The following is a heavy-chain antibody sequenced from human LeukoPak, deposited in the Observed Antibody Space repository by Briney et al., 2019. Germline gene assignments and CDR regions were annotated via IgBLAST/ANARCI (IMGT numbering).Heavy chain of an antibody. D-gene: IGHD3-10*01. Sequence: SETLSLTCTVSGGSNSSYYWSWIRQPPGKGLEWIGYIYYSGSTNYNPSLKSRVTISVDTSKNQFSLKLSSVTAADTAVYYCARDIKGGWYFDLWGRGTLVTVSS. J-gene: IGHJ2*01. CDR2: IYYSGST. CDR1: GGSNSSYY. V-gene: IGHV4-59*01. CDR3: ARDIKGGWYFDL.